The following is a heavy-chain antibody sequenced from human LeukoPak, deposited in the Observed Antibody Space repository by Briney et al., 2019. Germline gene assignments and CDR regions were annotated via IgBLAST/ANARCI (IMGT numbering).Heavy chain of an antibody. CDR2: ISSSSSYI. Sequence: GGSLRLSCAASGFTFSSYSMNWVRQARGKGLEWVSSISSSSSYIYHADSVKGRFTISRDKAKNSLYLQMNSLRAEDTAIYYCAREGMVATFDYWGQGPLLAVSS. D-gene: IGHD5-12*01. J-gene: IGHJ4*02. CDR1: GFTFSSYS. CDR3: AREGMVATFDY. V-gene: IGHV3-21*01.